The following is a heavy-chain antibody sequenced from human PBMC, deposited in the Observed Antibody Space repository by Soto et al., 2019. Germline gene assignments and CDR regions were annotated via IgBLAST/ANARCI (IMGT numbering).Heavy chain of an antibody. CDR2: ISPNSTTI. V-gene: IGHV3-48*03. Sequence: GGSVGLSCAACGFTFCSYEVNWVRKDQGKGLEWISYISPNSTTIYYSDSVKGRFTISRDNAKSSLNLQMNSLRAEDTAVYYCARAAGTLVRGVYGMDVWGQGTTVTVSS. CDR3: ARAAGTLVRGVYGMDV. J-gene: IGHJ6*02. D-gene: IGHD3-10*01. CDR1: GFTFCSYE.